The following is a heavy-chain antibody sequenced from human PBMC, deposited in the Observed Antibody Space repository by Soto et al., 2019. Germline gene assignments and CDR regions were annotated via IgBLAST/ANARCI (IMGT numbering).Heavy chain of an antibody. CDR1: GATITSSSYH. D-gene: IGHD4-17*01. CDR2: LHYDGRS. V-gene: IGHV4-39*01. J-gene: IGHJ4*02. Sequence: QLVLQESGPGLVKPSETLSLMCTVSGATITSSSYHWGWIRQPPGKGLEWIGTLHYDGRSHSPPSLSRRLTISVDRSKNQFSLRLSSVTAADTAIYYCAMTTVTYPDYFDYWGQGTLVTVSS. CDR3: AMTTVTYPDYFDY.